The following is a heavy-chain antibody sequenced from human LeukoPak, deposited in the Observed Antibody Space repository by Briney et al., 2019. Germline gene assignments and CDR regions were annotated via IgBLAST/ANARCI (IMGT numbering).Heavy chain of an antibody. D-gene: IGHD7-27*01. Sequence: GGSLRLSCAASGFIVSGNHMTWVRQAPGKGLEWVSVIYDTGSKYYAGSVKGRFTISRDNDKNTLFLQMNSLRADDTAVYYCATGAGPLKYYYYMDVWGTGAAVTISS. J-gene: IGHJ6*03. CDR2: IYDTGSK. V-gene: IGHV3-66*01. CDR1: GFIVSGNH. CDR3: ATGAGPLKYYYYMDV.